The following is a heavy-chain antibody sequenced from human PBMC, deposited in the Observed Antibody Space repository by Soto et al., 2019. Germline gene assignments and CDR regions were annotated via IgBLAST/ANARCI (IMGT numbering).Heavy chain of an antibody. D-gene: IGHD6-19*01. J-gene: IGHJ4*02. CDR1: GYTLTELS. CDR2: FDPEDGET. CDR3: ATARKEQWLGYYFDY. V-gene: IGHV1-24*01. Sequence: ASVKVSCKVSGYTLTELSMHWVRQAPGKGLEWMGGFDPEDGETIYAQKFQGRVTMTEDKSTDTAYMELGSLRSEDTAGYYCATARKEQWLGYYFDYWGQGTLVTVSS.